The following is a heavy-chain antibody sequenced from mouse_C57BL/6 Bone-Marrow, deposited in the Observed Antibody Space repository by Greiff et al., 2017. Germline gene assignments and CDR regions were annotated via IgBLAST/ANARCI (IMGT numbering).Heavy chain of an antibody. Sequence: VQLQQSGAELVRPGASVTLSCTASGYTFTDYEMHWVKQTPVHGLEWIGGIDPETGGTAYTQKFKGKAILTADKSSSTAYMELRSLTSKDSAIYYCTTVLNWYFDVWGTGTTGTVSS. J-gene: IGHJ1*03. V-gene: IGHV1-15*01. CDR3: TTVLNWYFDV. CDR2: IDPETGGT. CDR1: GYTFTDYE.